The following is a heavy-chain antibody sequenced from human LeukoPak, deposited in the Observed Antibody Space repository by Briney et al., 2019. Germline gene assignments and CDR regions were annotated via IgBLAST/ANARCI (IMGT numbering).Heavy chain of an antibody. Sequence: PGGSLRLSCAASGFTFSSYWMSWVRQAPGKGLEWVANIKQDGSEKYYVDSVKGRFTISRDNAKNSLYLQMNSLRVEDTAVYYCAKGRALVGGTTRSYDSWGQGTLVTVSS. CDR1: GFTFSSYW. V-gene: IGHV3-7*03. D-gene: IGHD1-26*01. CDR3: AKGRALVGGTTRSYDS. CDR2: IKQDGSEK. J-gene: IGHJ5*02.